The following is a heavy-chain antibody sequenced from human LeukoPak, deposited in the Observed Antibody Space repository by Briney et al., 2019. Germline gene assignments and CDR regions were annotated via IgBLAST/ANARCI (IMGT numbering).Heavy chain of an antibody. CDR2: ISAYNGNT. D-gene: IGHD6-6*01. J-gene: IGHJ6*03. Sequence: GASVKVSCKASGYTFTSYGISWVRQAPGQGLEWMGWISAYNGNTNYAQKFQGRVTITTDESTSTAYMELSSLRSEDTAVYYCARVAARLLYYYYMDVWGKGTTVTVSS. V-gene: IGHV1-18*01. CDR1: GYTFTSYG. CDR3: ARVAARLLYYYYMDV.